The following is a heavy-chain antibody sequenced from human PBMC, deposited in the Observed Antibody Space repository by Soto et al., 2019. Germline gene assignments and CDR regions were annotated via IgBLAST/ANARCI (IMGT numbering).Heavy chain of an antibody. D-gene: IGHD1-7*01. J-gene: IGHJ4*02. V-gene: IGHV3-30*18. CDR1: GFTFSSYG. CDR2: ISYDGSNK. Sequence: GGSLRLSCAASGFTFSSYGMHWVRQATGKGLEWVAVISYDGSNKYYADSVKGRFTISRDNSKNTLYLQMNSLRAEDTAVYYCAKDLSSGTGTTFDYWGQRTLVTVSS. CDR3: AKDLSSGTGTTFDY.